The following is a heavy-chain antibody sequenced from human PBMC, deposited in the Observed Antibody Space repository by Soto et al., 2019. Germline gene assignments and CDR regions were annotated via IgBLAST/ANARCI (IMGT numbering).Heavy chain of an antibody. CDR3: ARDRLDYDISPDDAFDI. D-gene: IGHD3-9*01. CDR1: GYTFTSYG. CDR2: ISAYNGNT. J-gene: IGHJ3*02. V-gene: IGHV1-18*01. Sequence: ASVKVSCKASGYTFTSYGISWVRQAPGQGLEWMGWISAYNGNTNYAQKLQGRVTMTTDTSTSTAYMELRSLRSDDTAVYYCARDRLDYDISPDDAFDIWGQGTMVTVSS.